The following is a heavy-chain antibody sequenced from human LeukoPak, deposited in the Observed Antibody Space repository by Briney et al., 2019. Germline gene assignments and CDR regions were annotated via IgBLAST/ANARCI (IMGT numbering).Heavy chain of an antibody. J-gene: IGHJ4*02. D-gene: IGHD3-3*01. CDR2: VIGSSGAT. Sequence: AGGSLRLSCAASGFSFTKYAMNWVRQAPGKGLEWVAVVIGSSGATDYADSVKGRFTISRDNSKGTLFLQMNSLRAEDTAIYYCAKGAYDFLEIAYFDYWGQETLVTVSS. V-gene: IGHV3-23*01. CDR1: GFSFTKYA. CDR3: AKGAYDFLEIAYFDY.